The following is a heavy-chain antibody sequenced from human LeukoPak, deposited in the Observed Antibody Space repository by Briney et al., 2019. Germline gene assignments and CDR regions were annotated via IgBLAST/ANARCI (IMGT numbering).Heavy chain of an antibody. D-gene: IGHD3-9*01. V-gene: IGHV1-69*05. CDR1: GGTFSSYA. CDR2: IIPIFGTA. Sequence: ASVKVSCKASGGTFSSYAISWVRQAPGQGLEWVGRIIPIFGTANYAQKFQGRVTITTDESTSTAYMELSSLRSEDTAVYYCARDPVVGYYDILTGIWGQGTLVTVSS. CDR3: ARDPVVGYYDILTGI. J-gene: IGHJ4*02.